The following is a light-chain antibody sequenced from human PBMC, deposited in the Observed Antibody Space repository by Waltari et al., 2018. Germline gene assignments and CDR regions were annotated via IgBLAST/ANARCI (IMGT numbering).Light chain of an antibody. J-gene: IGLJ2*01. CDR1: SSNIGSNT. Sequence: QSVLTQPPSASATPGQRVTIPCSGSSSNIGSNTVNWYQHLPGTAPNLLIYSNSRRPAGVPDRFSGSKSGTSGSLAISGLQSDDEADYYCAAWDDSVNGVIFGGGTQLTVL. CDR2: SNS. CDR3: AAWDDSVNGVI. V-gene: IGLV1-44*01.